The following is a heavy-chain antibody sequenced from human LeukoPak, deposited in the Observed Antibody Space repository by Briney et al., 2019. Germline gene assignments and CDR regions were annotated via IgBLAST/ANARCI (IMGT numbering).Heavy chain of an antibody. CDR2: IYYSGST. Sequence: SETLSLTCTVSGGSISSYYWSWIRQPPGKGLEWIGYIYYSGSTNYNPSLKSRVTISVDTSKNQFSLKLSSVTAVDTAVYYCARVAGPGDYDFWSGYKLFFDYWGQGTLVTVSS. J-gene: IGHJ4*02. CDR1: GGSISSYY. V-gene: IGHV4-59*01. D-gene: IGHD3-3*01. CDR3: ARVAGPGDYDFWSGYKLFFDY.